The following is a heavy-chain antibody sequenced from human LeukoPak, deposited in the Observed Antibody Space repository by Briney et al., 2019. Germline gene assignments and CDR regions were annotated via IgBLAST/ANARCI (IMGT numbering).Heavy chain of an antibody. V-gene: IGHV4-61*02. CDR2: IYTSGST. D-gene: IGHD4-11*01. CDR3: ASQDYSNYGWFDP. CDR1: GGSISSGSYY. Sequence: SETLSLTCTVSGGSISSGSYYWSWIRQPAGKGLEWIGRIYTSGSTNYNPSLKSRVTISVDTSKNQFSLKLSSVTAADTAVYYCASQDYSNYGWFDPWGQGTLVTVSS. J-gene: IGHJ5*02.